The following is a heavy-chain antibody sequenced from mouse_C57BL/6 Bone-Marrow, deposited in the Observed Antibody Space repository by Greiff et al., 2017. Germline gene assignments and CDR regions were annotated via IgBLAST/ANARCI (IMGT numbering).Heavy chain of an antibody. CDR1: GFTIKDDY. CDR2: IDPENGDT. Sequence: EVQLQQSGAELVRPGASVKLSCTASGFTIKDDYMHWVKQRPEQGLEWIGWIDPENGDTEYASKFQGKATITADTSSNTAYLQLSSLTSEDTAVYYCTTCGGSSVGYAMGYWGQGTAVTVSS. CDR3: TTCGGSSVGYAMGY. J-gene: IGHJ4*01. D-gene: IGHD1-1*01. V-gene: IGHV14-4*01.